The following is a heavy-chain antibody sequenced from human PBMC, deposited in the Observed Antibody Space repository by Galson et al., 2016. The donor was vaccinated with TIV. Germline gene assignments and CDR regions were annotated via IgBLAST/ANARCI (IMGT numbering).Heavy chain of an antibody. J-gene: IGHJ4*02. CDR1: GGSVSRYY. CDR2: IFTNGTT. V-gene: IGHV4-4*07. CDR3: ATVNTNSRKYFDY. Sequence: LSLTCSVSGGSVSRYYWSWVRQSPGKGLEWIGRIFTNGTTTYNPSLKSRVAISVDTSRRQFSLRLRSVTAADTALYYCATVNTNSRKYFDYWGQGIQVTVS. D-gene: IGHD5-18*01.